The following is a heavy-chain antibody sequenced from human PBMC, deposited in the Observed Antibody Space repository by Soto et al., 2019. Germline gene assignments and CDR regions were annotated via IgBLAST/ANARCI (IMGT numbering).Heavy chain of an antibody. Sequence: QVQLVQSGAEVKKPGSSVKVSCKASGGTFSSYTISWVRQAPGQGLEWMGRIIPILGIANYAQKFQGRVTITEDKSTSTAYMELSSLRSEDTVVYYCASGRGGYYGSGSYYNGFDYWGQGTLVTVSS. D-gene: IGHD3-10*01. V-gene: IGHV1-69*02. J-gene: IGHJ4*02. CDR1: GGTFSSYT. CDR3: ASGRGGYYGSGSYYNGFDY. CDR2: IIPILGIA.